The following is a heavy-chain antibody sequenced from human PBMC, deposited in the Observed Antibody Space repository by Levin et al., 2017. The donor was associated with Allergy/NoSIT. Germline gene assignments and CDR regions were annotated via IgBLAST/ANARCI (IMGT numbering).Heavy chain of an antibody. CDR1: GVSISSSSYY. D-gene: IGHD2-15*01. V-gene: IGHV4-39*07. CDR3: AREWYCSGGSCRRIGWFDP. Sequence: SETLSLTCAVSGVSISSSSYYWGWIRQPPGKGLEWIGTIYYDGTTYYKPSLKSRVTISVDTSKNQFSLKLSSVTAADTAVYYCAREWYCSGGSCRRIGWFDPWGQGTLVTVSS. CDR2: IYYDGTT. J-gene: IGHJ5*02.